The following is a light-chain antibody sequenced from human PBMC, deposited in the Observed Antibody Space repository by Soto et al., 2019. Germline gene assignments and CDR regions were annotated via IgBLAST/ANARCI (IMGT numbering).Light chain of an antibody. J-gene: IGKJ5*01. Sequence: EIVMTQSPATLSVSPGERATLSCRASQSVSSNFAWYQQKPGQAPRLLIYDASTRATGIPARFSGSGSGTEFTLTISSLEPEDFATYYCQQLFDYPITFGQGTRLEIK. CDR2: DAS. V-gene: IGKV3-15*01. CDR3: QQLFDYPIT. CDR1: QSVSSN.